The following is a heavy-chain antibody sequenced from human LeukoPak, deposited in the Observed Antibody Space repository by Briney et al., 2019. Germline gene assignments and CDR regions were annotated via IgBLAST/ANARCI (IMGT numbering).Heavy chain of an antibody. CDR3: ARSGSYSTPNYFDY. V-gene: IGHV3-74*01. D-gene: IGHD6-13*01. J-gene: IGHJ4*02. Sequence: GGSLRLFCAASGFTFSSYWMHWVRQAPGKGLVWVSRINSDGSSTSYADSVKGRFTISRDNAKNTLYLQMDSLRAEDTAVYYCARSGSYSTPNYFDYWGQGTLVTVSS. CDR1: GFTFSSYW. CDR2: INSDGSST.